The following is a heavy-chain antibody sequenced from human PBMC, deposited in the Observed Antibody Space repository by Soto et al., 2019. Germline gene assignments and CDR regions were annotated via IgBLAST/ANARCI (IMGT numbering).Heavy chain of an antibody. V-gene: IGHV4-59*01. J-gene: IGHJ6*02. Sequence: SETLSLTCTVSGGSISSYYWSWIRQPPGKGLEXXXXXXXXXXXXXXXXXKSRVTISVDTSKNQFSLKLSSVTAADTAVYYCARLPIGSYYPYYYGMDAWGQGTTVTAP. CDR2: XXXXXXX. CDR3: ARLPIGSYYPYYYGMDA. D-gene: IGHD1-26*01. CDR1: GGSISSYY.